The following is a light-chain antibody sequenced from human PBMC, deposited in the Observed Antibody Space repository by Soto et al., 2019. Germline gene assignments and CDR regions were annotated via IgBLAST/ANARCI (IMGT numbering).Light chain of an antibody. CDR1: SSNIGGNS. J-gene: IGLJ1*01. CDR3: SSYTISTLV. Sequence: QSVLTQPPSVSAAPGQRVTISCSGSSSNIGGNSVSWYQQLPGTAPKLLIYDDDKRPSGIPDRFPGSKSGTSATLGITGFQTGDEADYYCSSYTISTLVFATGTKVTVL. V-gene: IGLV1-51*01. CDR2: DDD.